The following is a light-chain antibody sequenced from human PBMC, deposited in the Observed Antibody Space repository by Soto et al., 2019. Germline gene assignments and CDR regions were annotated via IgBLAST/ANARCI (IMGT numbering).Light chain of an antibody. CDR1: SSDVGGYNY. Sequence: QSALTQPASVSWSPGQSVTISCTGTSSDVGGYNYVSWYQQLPGEAPKLIIYGGTDRPSGVSNRFSGSKSGNKASLTVSGLQAEDEGDYYCSSYTATRTYVFGTGTKLTV. J-gene: IGLJ1*01. V-gene: IGLV2-14*01. CDR3: SSYTATRTYV. CDR2: GGT.